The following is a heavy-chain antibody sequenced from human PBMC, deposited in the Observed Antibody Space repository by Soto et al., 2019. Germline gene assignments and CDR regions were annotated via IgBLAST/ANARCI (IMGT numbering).Heavy chain of an antibody. D-gene: IGHD3-10*01. CDR1: GDTFKNCV. V-gene: IGHV1-69*01. J-gene: IGHJ6*02. Sequence: QLQVVQSGVEVRRPGSSVKVSCKASGDTFKNCVISWVRQAPGQGLEWMGGIIPLFGTTDFAQRFPGRLTITTDESTTTAYMELSRLRSEDTATYYCAAELGFGKLSVVWGQGTTVIVSS. CDR3: AAELGFGKLSVV. CDR2: IIPLFGTT.